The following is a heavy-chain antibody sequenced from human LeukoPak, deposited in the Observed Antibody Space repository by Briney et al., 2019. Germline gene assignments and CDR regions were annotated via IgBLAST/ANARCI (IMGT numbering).Heavy chain of an antibody. Sequence: GGSLRLSCAASGFTFNHYAMNWVRQAPGKGLEWVSGISDNGRTTYYADSVKGRFTISRDNSKNTLYLQMNSLRAEDTAMCYCARDSAGNDYWGQGTLVTVSS. CDR2: ISDNGRTT. V-gene: IGHV3-23*01. CDR3: ARDSAGNDY. CDR1: GFTFNHYA. J-gene: IGHJ4*02. D-gene: IGHD6-13*01.